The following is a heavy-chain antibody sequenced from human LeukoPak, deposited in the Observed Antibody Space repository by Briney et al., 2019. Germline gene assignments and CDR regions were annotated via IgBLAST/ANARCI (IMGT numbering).Heavy chain of an antibody. V-gene: IGHV4-4*07. Sequence: PSETLSLTCTVSGGSISDYYWSWVRQPAGKGLEWIGRIHISGTTYYNPSLKSRFTMSIDTSKNQFSLRLSSVTAADTAVYYCARGKVVAGTPGQNSWDYWGQGTLVTVSS. CDR1: GGSISDYY. CDR2: IHISGTT. J-gene: IGHJ4*02. D-gene: IGHD6-19*01. CDR3: ARGKVVAGTPGQNSWDY.